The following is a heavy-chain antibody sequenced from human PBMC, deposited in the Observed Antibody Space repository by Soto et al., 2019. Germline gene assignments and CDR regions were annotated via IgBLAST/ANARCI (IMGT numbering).Heavy chain of an antibody. Sequence: SETLSLTCAVYGGSFSGYYWSWIRQPPGKGLEWIGEINHSGSTNYNPSLKSRVTISVDTSKSQFSLKLSFVTAADTAVYYCARGREQLLDYWGQGTLVTVSS. CDR1: GGSFSGYY. CDR2: INHSGST. J-gene: IGHJ4*02. D-gene: IGHD5-18*01. V-gene: IGHV4-34*01. CDR3: ARGREQLLDY.